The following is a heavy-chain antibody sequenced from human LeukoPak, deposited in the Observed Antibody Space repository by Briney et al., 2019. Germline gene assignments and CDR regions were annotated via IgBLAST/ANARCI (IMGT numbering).Heavy chain of an antibody. J-gene: IGHJ4*02. Sequence: GGSLRLSCAASGFTFSSYEMNWVRQAPGKGLEWVPYISSSGSTIYYADSVKGRFTISRDNAKNSLYLQMNSLRTEDTALYYCAKGKNTGSYLSHVDYWGQGTLVTVSS. CDR2: ISSSGSTI. CDR3: AKGKNTGSYLSHVDY. V-gene: IGHV3-48*03. D-gene: IGHD3-10*01. CDR1: GFTFSSYE.